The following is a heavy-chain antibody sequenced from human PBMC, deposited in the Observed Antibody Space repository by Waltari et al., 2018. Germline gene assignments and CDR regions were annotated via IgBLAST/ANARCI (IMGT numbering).Heavy chain of an antibody. V-gene: IGHV1-3*01. D-gene: IGHD2-15*01. CDR1: GYTFTSYA. CDR2: INACNGNT. CDR3: ARGWWYRTLDAFDI. J-gene: IGHJ3*02. Sequence: QVQLVQSGAEVKKPGASVKVSCKASGYTFTSYAMHWVRQAPGQRLEWMGWINACNGNTKYSQKFQGRVTITRDTSASTAYMELSSLRSEDTAVYYCARGWWYRTLDAFDIWGQGTMVTVSS.